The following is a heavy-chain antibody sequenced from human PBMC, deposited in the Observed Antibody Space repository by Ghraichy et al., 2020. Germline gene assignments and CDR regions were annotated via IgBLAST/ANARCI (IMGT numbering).Heavy chain of an antibody. CDR3: ARVRYAPTAATLDAFDI. CDR2: ISAYNGNT. J-gene: IGHJ3*02. D-gene: IGHD2/OR15-2a*01. CDR1: GYTFTSYG. Sequence: ASVKVSCKASGYTFTSYGISWVRQAPGQGLEWMGWISAYNGNTNYAQKLQGRVTMTTDTSTSTAYMELRSLRSDDTAVYYCARVRYAPTAATLDAFDIWGQGTMVTVSS. V-gene: IGHV1-18*01.